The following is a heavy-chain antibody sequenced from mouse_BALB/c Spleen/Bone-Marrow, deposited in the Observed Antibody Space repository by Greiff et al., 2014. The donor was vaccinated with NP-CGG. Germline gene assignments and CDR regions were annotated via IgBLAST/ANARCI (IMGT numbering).Heavy chain of an antibody. Sequence: EVQLQQSGPGLVKPSQSLSLTCTVTGYSITSDYAWNWIRQFPGNKLEWMGYISYSGSTGYNPSLKSRIPITRDTSKNQFFLQLNSVTTEDTATYYCAIKPYYSWFAYWGQGTLVTVSA. CDR1: GYSITSDYA. CDR2: ISYSGST. D-gene: IGHD2-10*01. V-gene: IGHV3-2*02. CDR3: AIKPYYSWFAY. J-gene: IGHJ3*01.